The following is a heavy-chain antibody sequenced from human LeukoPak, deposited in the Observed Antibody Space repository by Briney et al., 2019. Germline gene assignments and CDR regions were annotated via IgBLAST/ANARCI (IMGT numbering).Heavy chain of an antibody. CDR1: GFTFTTHW. J-gene: IGHJ4*02. D-gene: IGHD3/OR15-3a*01. V-gene: IGHV5-51*01. CDR3: ARCYFWTGSYFFDY. Sequence: GESLKISCKTSGFTFTTHWIAWVRQMPGEGLELMGIIYPGDSDTNYSPSFQGQVTISADKSTSTAYLQWSSLQASDTAMYYCARCYFWTGSYFFDYWGQGTLVTVSS. CDR2: IYPGDSDT.